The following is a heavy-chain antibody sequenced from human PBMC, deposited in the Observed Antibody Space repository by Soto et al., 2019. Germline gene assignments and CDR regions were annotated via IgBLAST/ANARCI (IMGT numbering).Heavy chain of an antibody. CDR3: ARDPVDLFGYMDV. CDR2: IIPLLGTA. CDR1: EGTFSSYS. D-gene: IGHD6-25*01. V-gene: IGHV1-69*08. J-gene: IGHJ6*02. Sequence: SVKVSCKASEGTFSSYSITWLRQAPGQRLEWMGEIIPLLGTANYAQKFQGRVTITGDKSTSTIYMGLSSLRSDDMAVYYCARDPVDLFGYMDVWGQGTTVTVSS.